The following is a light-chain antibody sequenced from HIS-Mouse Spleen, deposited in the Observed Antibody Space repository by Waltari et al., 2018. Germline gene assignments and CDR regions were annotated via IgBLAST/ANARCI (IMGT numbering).Light chain of an antibody. CDR1: SSNIGSNY. J-gene: IGLJ3*02. CDR3: AAWDDSLSGPWV. Sequence: QSVLTQPPSASGTPGQRLTIPCSGSSSNIGSNYVYWYQQLPGTAPKLLIYRNNQRPSGVPDRFSGSKSGTSASLAISGLRSEDEADYYCAAWDDSLSGPWVFGGGTKLTVL. CDR2: RNN. V-gene: IGLV1-47*01.